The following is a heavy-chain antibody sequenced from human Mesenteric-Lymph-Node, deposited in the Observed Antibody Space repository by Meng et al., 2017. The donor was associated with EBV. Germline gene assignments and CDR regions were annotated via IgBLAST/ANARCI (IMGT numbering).Heavy chain of an antibody. V-gene: IGHV3-30-3*01. CDR1: GFTVSSYA. Sequence: VQLVESGGGVVQPGRSLRRACAASGFTVSSYAMHWVRQAPGKGLEWVAVMPYIGRNKYYADSVKGRFTISRDNSKNTLYLQMNSLRAEDTAVYYCARDLGYDSSGYYPSFHYWGQGTLVTVSS. CDR2: MPYIGRNK. CDR3: ARDLGYDSSGYYPSFHY. J-gene: IGHJ4*02. D-gene: IGHD3-22*01.